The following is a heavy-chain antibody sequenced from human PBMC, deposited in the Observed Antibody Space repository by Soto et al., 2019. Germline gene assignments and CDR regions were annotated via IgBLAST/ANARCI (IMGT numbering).Heavy chain of an antibody. D-gene: IGHD3-10*01. CDR2: VYSNGNT. CDR3: AIASYFRPSGSYYFVS. V-gene: IGHV4-31*03. J-gene: IGHJ4*02. CDR1: DDSLTTNKYA. Sequence: QVQLQESGPGLVKPSQTLSLTCTVSDDSLTTNKYAWTWIRQNPEKGLEWIGYVYSNGNTKSSPSLQSRVSMSVDTSKSHFSLRLSSVTAADTAVYFCAIASYFRPSGSYYFVSWGQGTLVTVSS.